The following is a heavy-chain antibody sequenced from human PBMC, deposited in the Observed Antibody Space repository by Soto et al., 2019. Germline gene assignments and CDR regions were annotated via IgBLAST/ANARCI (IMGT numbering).Heavy chain of an antibody. CDR3: ARQDHGDYEFFFDY. CDR2: ISSIGST. D-gene: IGHD4-17*01. Sequence: PSETLSLTCTVSGASIISTTKYWGWIRQPPGRGLEWIGTISSIGSTYYNPSLEGQVTISVDTSKNQFSLKVTSVTAADTVLYYCARQDHGDYEFFFDYWGQGTLVTVSS. J-gene: IGHJ4*02. CDR1: GASIISTTKY. V-gene: IGHV4-39*01.